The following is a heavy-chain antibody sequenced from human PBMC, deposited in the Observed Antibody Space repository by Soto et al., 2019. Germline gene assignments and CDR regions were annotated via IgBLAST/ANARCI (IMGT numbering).Heavy chain of an antibody. V-gene: IGHV3-30-3*01. CDR1: GFTFSSYA. J-gene: IGHJ4*02. Sequence: VQLVESGGGVVQPGRSLRLSCAASGFTFSSYAMHWVRQAPGKGLEWVAVISYDGSNKYYADSVKGRFTISRDNSKNTLYLQMNSLRAEDTAVYYCARVHCSGGSCPTAYFDYWGQETLVTVSS. D-gene: IGHD2-15*01. CDR3: ARVHCSGGSCPTAYFDY. CDR2: ISYDGSNK.